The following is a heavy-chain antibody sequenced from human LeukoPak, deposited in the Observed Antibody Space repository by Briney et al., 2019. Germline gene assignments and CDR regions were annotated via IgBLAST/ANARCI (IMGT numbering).Heavy chain of an antibody. CDR2: IYYSGST. J-gene: IGHJ4*02. V-gene: IGHV4-59*01. D-gene: IGHD2-21*02. CDR1: GGSFSGYY. Sequence: SETLSLTCAVYGGSFSGYYWSWIRQPPGKGLEWIGYIYYSGSTNYNPSLRSRVTISVDTSKNQFSLKLSSVTAADTAVYYCARMAYCGGDCYWHFDYWGQGTLVTVSS. CDR3: ARMAYCGGDCYWHFDY.